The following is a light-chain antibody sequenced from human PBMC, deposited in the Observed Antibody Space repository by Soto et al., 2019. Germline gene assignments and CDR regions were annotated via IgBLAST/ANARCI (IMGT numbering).Light chain of an antibody. CDR3: GTWDSSLSAVV. V-gene: IGLV2-23*02. CDR2: DVS. J-gene: IGLJ2*01. CDR1: DNDIGTYNL. Sequence: QSALTQPASVSGSPGQSITISCTGTDNDIGTYNLVSWYQQCPGTAPKVIIFDVSSRPSGVSSRFSGSKSGNTASLTISALQAEDEADYYCGTWDSSLSAVVFGGGTKLTVL.